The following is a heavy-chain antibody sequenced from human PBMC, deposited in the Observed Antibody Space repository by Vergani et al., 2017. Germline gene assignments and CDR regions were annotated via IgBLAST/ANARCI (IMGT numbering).Heavy chain of an antibody. Sequence: QGQLAHSGAEVKKLGSPVTVSCKASVGTFSSNSISWVRQAPGQGLEWMGRIIPIFCTTRHTQQFQGRVTILADESTSTAYMEMSSLRSEDTAVYYCARSSGYYSYYFDFWCQGTLVTVSS. CDR2: IIPIFCTT. CDR1: VGTFSSNS. V-gene: IGHV1-69*13. J-gene: IGHJ4*02. D-gene: IGHD3-22*01. CDR3: ARSSGYYSYYFDF.